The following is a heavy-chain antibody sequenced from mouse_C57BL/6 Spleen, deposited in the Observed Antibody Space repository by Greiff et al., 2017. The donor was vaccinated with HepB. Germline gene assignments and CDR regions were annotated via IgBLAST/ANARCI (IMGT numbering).Heavy chain of an antibody. CDR2: IDPSDSYT. CDR3: TGAMVTRFAY. D-gene: IGHD2-2*01. CDR1: GYTFTSYW. J-gene: IGHJ3*01. Sequence: VQLQQPGAELVMPGASVKLSCKASGYTFTSYWMHWVKQRPGQGLEWIGEIDPSDSYTNYNQKFKGKAILTADKSSSTAYMELRSLTSEDSAVYYCTGAMVTRFAYWGQGTLVTVSA. V-gene: IGHV1-69*01.